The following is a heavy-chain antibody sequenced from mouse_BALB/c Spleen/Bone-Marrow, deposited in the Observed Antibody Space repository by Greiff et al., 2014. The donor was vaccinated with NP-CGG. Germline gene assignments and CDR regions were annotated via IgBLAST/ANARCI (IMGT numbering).Heavy chain of an antibody. V-gene: IGHV14-3*02. J-gene: IGHJ2*01. CDR2: IDPANGDT. CDR3: ARDYGPFDY. CDR1: GFNIKDIY. D-gene: IGHD1-2*01. Sequence: EVKLVESGAELVKPGASVKLSCTASGFNIKDIYMRWVKQRPEQGLEWIGRIDPANGDTKYDPKFQSKATITADTSSNTAYLQLSSLTSEDTAVYYCARDYGPFDYWGQGTTLTVSS.